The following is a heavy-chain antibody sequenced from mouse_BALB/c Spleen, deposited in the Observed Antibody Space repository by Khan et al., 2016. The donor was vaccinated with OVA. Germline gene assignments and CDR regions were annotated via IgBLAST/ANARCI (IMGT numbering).Heavy chain of an antibody. D-gene: IGHD1-1*01. Sequence: EVELVESGGDLVKPGGSLKLSCAASGFTFSDYGMSWVRQTPEKRLEWVATISSGGSFTYYPDSVKGRFTISRDSAKNTLNLQMSSMRSEDTTMYYCTRTPGYYGSNYFDQWGQGTRLTVSS. J-gene: IGHJ2*03. CDR1: GFTFSDYG. V-gene: IGHV5-9-3*01. CDR2: ISSGGSFT. CDR3: TRTPGYYGSNYFDQ.